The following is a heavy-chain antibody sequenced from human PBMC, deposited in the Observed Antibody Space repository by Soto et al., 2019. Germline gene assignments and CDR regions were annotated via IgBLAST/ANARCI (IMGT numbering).Heavy chain of an antibody. V-gene: IGHV4-59*01. D-gene: IGHD3-22*01. CDR1: GGSISSYY. Sequence: PSETLSLTCTVSGGSISSYYWSWIRQPPGKGLEWIGYIYYSGGTNYNPSLKSRVTISVDTSKNQFSLKLTSVTAADTAVYFCTRGGIYYYDSSGYYDYWGQGALLTVSS. CDR3: TRGGIYYYDSSGYYDY. J-gene: IGHJ4*02. CDR2: IYYSGGT.